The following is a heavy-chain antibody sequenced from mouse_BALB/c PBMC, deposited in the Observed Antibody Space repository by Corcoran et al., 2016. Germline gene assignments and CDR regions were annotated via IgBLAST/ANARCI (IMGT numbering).Heavy chain of an antibody. CDR1: GYSITSGYY. D-gene: IGHD2-10*02. Sequence: DVQLQESGPGLVKPSQFLSLTCSVTGYSITSGYYWNWIRQYPGNKLEWMGYISYDGSNNYNPSLKNRISITRDTSKNQFFLKLNSVTTEDTATYYCAREGLVYWYGDVWGAGTTVTVSS. CDR3: AREGLVYWYGDV. V-gene: IGHV3-6*02. J-gene: IGHJ1*01. CDR2: ISYDGSN.